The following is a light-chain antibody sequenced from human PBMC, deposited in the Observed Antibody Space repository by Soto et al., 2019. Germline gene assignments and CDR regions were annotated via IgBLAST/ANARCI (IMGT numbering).Light chain of an antibody. Sequence: QSVLTQPASVSGSLGQSITISCTGTSSDIGGSDYVSWYQQYPGTSPKLIIYVVRNRPSGVSNRFSGSKSGNTASLTISGLQAEDEAFYYCTSFTSDSLLAVAIGGGTKLTVL. CDR2: VVR. CDR3: TSFTSDSLLAVA. J-gene: IGLJ2*01. CDR1: SSDIGGSDY. V-gene: IGLV2-14*01.